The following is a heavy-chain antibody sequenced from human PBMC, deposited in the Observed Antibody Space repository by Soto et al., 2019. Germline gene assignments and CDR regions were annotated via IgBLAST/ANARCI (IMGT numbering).Heavy chain of an antibody. CDR1: GFTFSRYT. V-gene: IGHV3-21*01. J-gene: IGHJ4*02. Sequence: PGGSLRLSCAASGFTFSRYTMNWVRQAPGKGLEWVSSISSNGNYLYYAESVKGRFTISRDNAQNSLYLQMNALKAADTAVYYCAREGDSSGYPVYFDSWGQGTVVTVSS. CDR3: AREGDSSGYPVYFDS. D-gene: IGHD3-22*01. CDR2: ISSNGNYL.